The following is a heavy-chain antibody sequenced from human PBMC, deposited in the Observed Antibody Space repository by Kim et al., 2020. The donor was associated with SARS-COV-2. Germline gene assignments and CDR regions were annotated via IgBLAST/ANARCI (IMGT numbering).Heavy chain of an antibody. D-gene: IGHD3-22*01. CDR3: ARDGSGVKDYYDSSGPLSGGYYYYYYYGMDV. Sequence: GGSLRLSCAASGFTFSSYSMNWVRQAPGKGLEWVSSISSSSSYIYYADSVKGRFTISRDNAKNSLYLQMNSLRAEDTAVYYCARDGSGVKDYYDSSGPLSGGYYYYYYYGMDVWGQGTTVTVSS. CDR2: ISSSSSYI. V-gene: IGHV3-21*04. J-gene: IGHJ6*02. CDR1: GFTFSSYS.